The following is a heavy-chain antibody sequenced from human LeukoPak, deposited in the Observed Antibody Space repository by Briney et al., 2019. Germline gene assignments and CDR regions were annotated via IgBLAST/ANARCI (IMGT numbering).Heavy chain of an antibody. CDR3: ARFEEGDAFDI. V-gene: IGHV4-31*03. CDR2: IYYSGST. J-gene: IGHJ3*02. CDR1: GGSISSGGYY. Sequence: SETLSLTCTVSGGSISSGGYYWSWIRQHPGKGLEWIGYIYYSGSTYYNPSLKSRVTISVDTSKNQLSLKLSSVTAADTAVYYCARFEEGDAFDIWGQGTMVTVSS.